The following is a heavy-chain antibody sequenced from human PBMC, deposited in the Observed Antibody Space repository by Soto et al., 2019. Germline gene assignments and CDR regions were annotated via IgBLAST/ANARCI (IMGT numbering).Heavy chain of an antibody. CDR2: ISSNSAYI. CDR3: TRDASRDSSARGWFDP. V-gene: IGHV3-21*01. J-gene: IGHJ5*02. CDR1: GFTFSTYA. Sequence: GGSLRLSCAASGFTFSTYATNWVRQAPGKGLEWVSTISSNSAYIYYTDALRGRFTISRDNAKNSLHLQMNSLRAEDTAVYYCTRDASRDSSARGWFDPWGPGTLVTVSS. D-gene: IGHD6-13*01.